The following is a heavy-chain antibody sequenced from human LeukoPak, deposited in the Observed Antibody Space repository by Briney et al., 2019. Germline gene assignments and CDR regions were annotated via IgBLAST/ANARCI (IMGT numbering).Heavy chain of an antibody. J-gene: IGHJ4*02. CDR1: GFTFSSYA. D-gene: IGHD5-24*01. V-gene: IGHV3-23*01. CDR3: ARERDGYNFRVFDY. Sequence: LAGGSLRLSCAASGFTFSSYAMSWVRQAPGKGLEWVSAISGSGGSTYYADSVKGRFTISRDNSKNTLYLQMNSLRAEDTAVYYCARERDGYNFRVFDYWGQGTLVTVSS. CDR2: ISGSGGST.